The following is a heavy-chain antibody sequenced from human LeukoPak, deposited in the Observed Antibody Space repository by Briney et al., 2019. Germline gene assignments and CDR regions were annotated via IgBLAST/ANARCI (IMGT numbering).Heavy chain of an antibody. CDR3: PRVVVVVPTPGWFDP. Sequence: ASVTVSCKASGYTFTSYGISWVRQAPGQGVEWMGWISAYNGNTNYAQKIQGRVTMTTDTSTSTAYMELRSLRSDDPAVYYCPRVVVVVPTPGWFDPWGQGTLVTVSS. CDR2: ISAYNGNT. V-gene: IGHV1-18*01. J-gene: IGHJ5*02. D-gene: IGHD2-15*01. CDR1: GYTFTSYG.